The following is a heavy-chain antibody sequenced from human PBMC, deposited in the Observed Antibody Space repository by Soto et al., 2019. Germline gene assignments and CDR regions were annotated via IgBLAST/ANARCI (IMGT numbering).Heavy chain of an antibody. J-gene: IGHJ4*02. D-gene: IGHD3-22*01. CDR3: AAGIVVTGLAGGFCEY. CDR2: FDPQDGER. V-gene: IGHV1-24*01. Sequence: RASVKVSCKVSGYTLSKLSMYWVRQAPGKGLEWMGGFDPQDGERVYAQKFQGRVTMTEDTSTETAYMELSSLRSEDTAVYYCAAGIVVTGLAGGFCEYWGEGTMVSVSA. CDR1: GYTLSKLS.